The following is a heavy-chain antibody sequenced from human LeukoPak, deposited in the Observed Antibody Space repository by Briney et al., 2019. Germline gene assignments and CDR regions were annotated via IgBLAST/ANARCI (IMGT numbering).Heavy chain of an antibody. CDR3: ARERIVVVPAAILGWFDP. CDR1: GFTFSSYG. J-gene: IGHJ5*02. D-gene: IGHD2-2*02. V-gene: IGHV3-33*01. Sequence: PGGSLRLSCAASGFTFSSYGMHWVRQAPGKGLEWVAVIWYDGSNKYYADSVKGRFTISRDNSKNTLYLQMNSLRAEGTAVYYCARERIVVVPAAILGWFDPWGQGTLVTVSS. CDR2: IWYDGSNK.